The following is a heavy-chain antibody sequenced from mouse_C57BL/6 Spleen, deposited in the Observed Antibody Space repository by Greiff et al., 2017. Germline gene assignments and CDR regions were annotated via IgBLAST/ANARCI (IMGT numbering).Heavy chain of an antibody. J-gene: IGHJ4*01. D-gene: IGHD1-1*01. CDR1: GYTFTNTY. V-gene: IGHV14-3*01. CDR2: IDPANGNT. CDR3: AREELITTVVTTYYYGMDY. Sequence: EVQLLQSVAELVRPGASVKLSCTASGYTFTNTYMHWVKQRPEQGLEWIGRIDPANGNTNYAPKFQGKATLTADTSSNTAYMQLSSLTSEDSAIFYCAREELITTVVTTYYYGMDYWGQGTSVTVSS.